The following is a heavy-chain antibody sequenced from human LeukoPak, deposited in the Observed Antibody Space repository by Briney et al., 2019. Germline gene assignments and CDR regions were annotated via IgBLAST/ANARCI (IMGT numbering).Heavy chain of an antibody. CDR2: ISYDGSNK. D-gene: IGHD3-22*01. CDR3: ARDSSGYYYPPKYYFDY. CDR1: GSTFSNYA. J-gene: IGHJ4*02. Sequence: GGSLRLSCAASGSTFSNYAMTWVRQAPGKGLEWVAVISYDGSNKYYADSVKGRFTISRDNSKNTLYLQMNSLRAEDTAVYYCARDSSGYYYPPKYYFDYWGQGTLVTVSS. V-gene: IGHV3-30-3*01.